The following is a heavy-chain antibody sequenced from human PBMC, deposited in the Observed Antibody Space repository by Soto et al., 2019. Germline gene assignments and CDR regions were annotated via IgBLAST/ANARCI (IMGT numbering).Heavy chain of an antibody. Sequence: SETLSLTCTVSGGSISSSSYYWGWIRQPPGKGLEWIGSIYYSGSTYYNPSLKSRVTISVDTSKNQFSLKLSSVTAADTAVYYCARLVVAANWAYYYMDVWGKGTTVTVSS. CDR2: IYYSGST. D-gene: IGHD2-15*01. V-gene: IGHV4-39*01. CDR1: GGSISSSSYY. CDR3: ARLVVAANWAYYYMDV. J-gene: IGHJ6*03.